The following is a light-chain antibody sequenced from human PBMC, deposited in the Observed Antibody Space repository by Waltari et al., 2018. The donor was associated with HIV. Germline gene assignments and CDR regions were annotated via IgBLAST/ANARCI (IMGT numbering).Light chain of an antibody. V-gene: IGLV1-47*01. CDR2: RNN. CDR3: AAWDDSRYWV. J-gene: IGLJ3*02. Sequence: QSVLTQPPSASGTPGQRVTISCSGRSSNIGSNYVYWYQQLPGTAPKLLIYRNNQRPSGVPDRFSGSKSGTSASLAISGLRSEDEADYYCAAWDDSRYWVFGGGTKLTVL. CDR1: SSNIGSNY.